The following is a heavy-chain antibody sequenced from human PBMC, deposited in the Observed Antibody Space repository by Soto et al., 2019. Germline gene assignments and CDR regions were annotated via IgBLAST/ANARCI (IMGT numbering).Heavy chain of an antibody. CDR2: IIPIFSTQ. D-gene: IGHD3-22*01. CDR1: GGTFSSYA. J-gene: IGHJ3*02. V-gene: IGHV1-69*01. Sequence: QVQLVQSGAEVKKPGSSVKLSCKASGGTFSSYAISWVRQAPGQGLEWRGGIIPIFSTQNYAQKFQGEVTITADESTSKDDMDLSNLRSEDTAVNYCARDNGQRYYCESSLDAFDIWGQGTRVTVS. CDR3: ARDNGQRYYCESSLDAFDI.